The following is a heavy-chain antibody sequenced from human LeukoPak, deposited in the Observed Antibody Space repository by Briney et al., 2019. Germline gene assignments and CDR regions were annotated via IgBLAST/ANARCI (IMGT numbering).Heavy chain of an antibody. J-gene: IGHJ5*02. D-gene: IGHD6-13*01. Sequence: PGGSLRLSCAASGFTFSVAAMTWVRQAPGKGLEWVSLIGASGESTYYADSVKGRFTISRDNSKNSLYLQMNSLRDEDSAVYYCARETNIAVDGRWHWFDPWGQGTLVTVSS. CDR3: ARETNIAVDGRWHWFDP. V-gene: IGHV3-23*01. CDR1: GFTFSVAA. CDR2: IGASGEST.